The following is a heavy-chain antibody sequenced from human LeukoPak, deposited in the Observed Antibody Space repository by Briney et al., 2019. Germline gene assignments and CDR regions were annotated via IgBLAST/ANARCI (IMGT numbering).Heavy chain of an antibody. CDR1: GYSFTSYW. CDR3: ARLSSAGENYYDSSGFDY. J-gene: IGHJ4*02. CDR2: IYPDDSDT. V-gene: IGHV5-51*01. D-gene: IGHD3-22*01. Sequence: GGSLKISCKGSGYSFTSYWIGWVRQLPGKGLEWMGIIYPDDSDTRYSPSFQGQVTISADKSISTAYLQWSSLKASDTAMYYCARLSSAGENYYDSSGFDYWGQGTLVTVSS.